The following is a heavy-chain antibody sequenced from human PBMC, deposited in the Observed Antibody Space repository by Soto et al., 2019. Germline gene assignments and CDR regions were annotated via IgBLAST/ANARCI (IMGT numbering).Heavy chain of an antibody. V-gene: IGHV1-18*04. CDR2: ISAYNGNT. Sequence: ASVKFSCKASGYTFTSYGISWVRQAPGQGLEWMGWISAYNGNTNYAQKLQGRVTMTTDTSTSTAYMELRSLRSDDTAVYYCARDGYCSSTSCRSNDYYYYGMDVWGQGTTVTVSS. J-gene: IGHJ6*02. CDR3: ARDGYCSSTSCRSNDYYYYGMDV. CDR1: GYTFTSYG. D-gene: IGHD2-2*03.